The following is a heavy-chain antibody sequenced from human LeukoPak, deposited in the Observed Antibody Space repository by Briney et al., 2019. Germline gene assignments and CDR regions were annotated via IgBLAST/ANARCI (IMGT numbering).Heavy chain of an antibody. CDR1: GGSIISGNYY. CDR2: ISTSGST. J-gene: IGHJ4*02. D-gene: IGHD1-26*01. V-gene: IGHV4-61*02. CDR3: ARDVGSYYPYFGY. Sequence: SQTLSLTCTVSGGSIISGNYYWCWIRQPAGKGLEWIGRISTSGSTNYNPSLKSRVTISVDTSKNQFSLKLSSVTAADTAVYYCARDVGSYYPYFGYWGQGTLVTVSS.